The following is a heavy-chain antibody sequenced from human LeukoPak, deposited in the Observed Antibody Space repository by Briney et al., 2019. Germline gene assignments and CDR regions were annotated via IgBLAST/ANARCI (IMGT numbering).Heavy chain of an antibody. V-gene: IGHV3-64*01. CDR1: GFTFSTYA. CDR3: ARDRDGYSSGWYQNYFDY. Sequence: PGGSLRLSCAASGFTFSTYAMHWVRQAPGKGLEYVSAISSSGDSKYYANSVKGRFTISRDNSKNTLYLQMGSLRGEDMAVYYRARDRDGYSSGWYQNYFDYWGQGTLVTVSS. CDR2: ISSSGDSK. D-gene: IGHD6-19*01. J-gene: IGHJ4*02.